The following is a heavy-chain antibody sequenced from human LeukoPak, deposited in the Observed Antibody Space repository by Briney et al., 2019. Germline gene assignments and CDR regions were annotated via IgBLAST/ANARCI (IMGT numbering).Heavy chain of an antibody. CDR2: IIPIFGTA. J-gene: IGHJ6*03. V-gene: IGHV1-69*05. Sequence: ASVKVSCKASGYTFTGYYMHWVRQAPGQGLEWMGGIIPIFGTANYAQKFQGRVTITTDESTSTAYMELSSLRSEDTAVYYCARDNDLSSSRYYYYMDVWGKGTTVTVSS. D-gene: IGHD6-6*01. CDR1: GYTFTGYY. CDR3: ARDNDLSSSRYYYYMDV.